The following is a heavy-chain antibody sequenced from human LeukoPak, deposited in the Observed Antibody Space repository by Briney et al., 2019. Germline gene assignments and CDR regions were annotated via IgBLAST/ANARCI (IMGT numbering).Heavy chain of an antibody. CDR2: IYYSGST. CDR1: GGSISSYY. V-gene: IGHV4-59*01. D-gene: IGHD6-13*01. Sequence: SETLTLTCTVSGGSISSYYWSWIRQPPGKGLEWIGYIYYSGSTNYNPSLKSRVTISVDTSKNQFSLKLSSVTAADTAVYYCASAYSSSWYRYWGQGTLVTVSS. J-gene: IGHJ4*02. CDR3: ASAYSSSWYRY.